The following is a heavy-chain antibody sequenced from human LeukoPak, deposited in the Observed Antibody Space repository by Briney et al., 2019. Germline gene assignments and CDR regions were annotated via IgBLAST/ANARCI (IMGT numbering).Heavy chain of an antibody. CDR1: GFTFSSDW. J-gene: IGHJ4*02. V-gene: IGHV3-21*01. D-gene: IGHD6-19*01. CDR2: ISSGSSYI. CDR3: ARIYSTGWPDY. Sequence: GESLRLSCAASGFTFSSDWMNWVRQAPGKGLEWVSSISSGSSYIYYADSVKDRFTISRDNAKNSLYLQMNSLRGEDTAVYYCARIYSTGWPDYWGQGTLVTVSA.